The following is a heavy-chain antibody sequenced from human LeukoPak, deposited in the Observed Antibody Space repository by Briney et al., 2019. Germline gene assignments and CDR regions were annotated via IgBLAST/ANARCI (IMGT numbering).Heavy chain of an antibody. CDR2: IIPIFGTT. Sequence: SVKVSCKASEDTFNSYAISWVRQVPGQGLEWMGGIIPIFGTTSYAQNFQGRVTITADESTSTAYMDLNSLRSDDTAVYYCARNLYSYGYVFDYWGQGTLVTVSS. V-gene: IGHV1-69*13. D-gene: IGHD5-18*01. CDR1: EDTFNSYA. CDR3: ARNLYSYGYVFDY. J-gene: IGHJ4*02.